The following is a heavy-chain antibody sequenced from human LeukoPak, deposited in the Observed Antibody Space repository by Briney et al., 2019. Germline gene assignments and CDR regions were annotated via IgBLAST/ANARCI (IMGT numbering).Heavy chain of an antibody. J-gene: IGHJ4*02. V-gene: IGHV4-39*01. CDR1: GGSISSSGNF. D-gene: IGHD5-24*01. Sequence: SETLSLTCTVSGGSISSSGNFWGWVRQPPGRGLEWIASTYYSRNTYNNPSLKSRVTISVDTSKNQFSLKLSSVTAADTAVYYCARHEEEDGYNAKTFDYWGQGTLVTVSS. CDR3: ARHEEEDGYNAKTFDY. CDR2: TYYSRNT.